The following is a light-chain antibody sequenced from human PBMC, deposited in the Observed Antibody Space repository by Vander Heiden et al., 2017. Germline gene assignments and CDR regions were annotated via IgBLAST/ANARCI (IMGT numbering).Light chain of an antibody. CDR3: QKYNSAPWT. CDR2: AAS. Sequence: DIRMTQSPSSLSASVGDRVTITCRASQGISNYLAWYQQKPGKIPRLLIYAASTLQSGVPSRFSGSGSGTDFTLTINSLQPEDVATYYCQKYNSAPWTFGQGTKVEIK. J-gene: IGKJ1*01. CDR1: QGISNY. V-gene: IGKV1-27*01.